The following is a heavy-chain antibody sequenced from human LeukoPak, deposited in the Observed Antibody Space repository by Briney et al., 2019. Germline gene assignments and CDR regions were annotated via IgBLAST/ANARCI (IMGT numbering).Heavy chain of an antibody. J-gene: IGHJ4*02. V-gene: IGHV4-39*01. CDR3: ARMRWLQFGYFDY. D-gene: IGHD5-24*01. Sequence: SETLSLTCTVSGGSISSSSYYWGWIRQPPGKGLEWIGSIYYSGSTYYNPSLKSRVTTSVDTSKNQFSLKLSSVTAADTAVYYCARMRWLQFGYFDYWGQGTLVTVSS. CDR1: GGSISSSSYY. CDR2: IYYSGST.